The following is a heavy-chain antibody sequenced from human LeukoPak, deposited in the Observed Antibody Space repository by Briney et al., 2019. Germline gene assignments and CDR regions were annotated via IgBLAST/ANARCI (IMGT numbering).Heavy chain of an antibody. J-gene: IGHJ5*02. V-gene: IGHV4-34*01. Sequence: SETLSLTCAVYGGSFSGYYWSWIRQPPGKGLEWIGEINHSGSTNYNPSLKSRVTISVDTSKNQFSLKLSSVTAADTAVYYCARGPSPNWFDPWGQGTLVTVSS. CDR1: GGSFSGYY. CDR3: ARGPSPNWFDP. CDR2: INHSGST.